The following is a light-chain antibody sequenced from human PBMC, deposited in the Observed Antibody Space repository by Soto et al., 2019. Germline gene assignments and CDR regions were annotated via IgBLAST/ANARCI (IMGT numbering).Light chain of an antibody. CDR2: EVS. CDR1: SSDVGGYNY. CDR3: SSYAGSNNYV. V-gene: IGLV2-8*01. J-gene: IGLJ1*01. Sequence: QSALTQPPSASGSPGQSVTISCTGTSSDVGGYNYVSWHQQHPGKAPKIMIYEVSKRPSGVPNRFSGSKSGNTASLTVSWLQAEDEAGYCFSSYAGSNNYVFGTGTKVTVL.